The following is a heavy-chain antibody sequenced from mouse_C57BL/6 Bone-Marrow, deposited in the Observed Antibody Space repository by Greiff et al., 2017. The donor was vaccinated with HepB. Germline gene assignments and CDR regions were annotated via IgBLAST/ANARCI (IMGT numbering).Heavy chain of an antibody. CDR3: AREVPYSNYADWYFDV. CDR1: GFTFSSYA. Sequence: EVQLVESGGGLVKPGGSLKLSCAASGFTFSSYAMSWVRQTPEKRLEWVATISDGGSYTYYPDNVKGRFTISRDNAKNNLYLQMHHLKSEDTAMYYCAREVPYSNYADWYFDVWGTGTTVTVSS. D-gene: IGHD2-5*01. V-gene: IGHV5-4*01. CDR2: ISDGGSYT. J-gene: IGHJ1*03.